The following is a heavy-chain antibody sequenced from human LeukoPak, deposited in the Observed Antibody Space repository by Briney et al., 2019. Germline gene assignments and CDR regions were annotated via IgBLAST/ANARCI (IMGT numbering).Heavy chain of an antibody. CDR2: ISGSGGST. J-gene: IGHJ4*02. D-gene: IGHD3-10*01. Sequence: GGSLRLSCAASGFTFNNYAMSWVRQAPGKGLEWISAISGSGGSTYYADSVKGRFTISRDNSKNTLFLQIHSLRAEDTPVYYCAKETASDFGGAVDYWGQGALVTVSS. CDR3: AKETASDFGGAVDY. CDR1: GFTFNNYA. V-gene: IGHV3-23*01.